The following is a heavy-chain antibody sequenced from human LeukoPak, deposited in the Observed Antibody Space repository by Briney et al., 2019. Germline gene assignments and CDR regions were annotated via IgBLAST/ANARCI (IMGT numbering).Heavy chain of an antibody. CDR3: ARRVSTPSVAAGGFDF. Sequence: SETLSLTCTVSGDSVNSDNHYWVWIRQPPGKGLEWIGNLHSSGSTYRHPSLKSRVTVSLDSAKNLFSLRLDSVTAADTAMYYCARRVSTPSVAAGGFDFWGQGTLVTVSS. D-gene: IGHD2-15*01. J-gene: IGHJ4*02. CDR2: LHSSGST. V-gene: IGHV4-39*01. CDR1: GDSVNSDNHY.